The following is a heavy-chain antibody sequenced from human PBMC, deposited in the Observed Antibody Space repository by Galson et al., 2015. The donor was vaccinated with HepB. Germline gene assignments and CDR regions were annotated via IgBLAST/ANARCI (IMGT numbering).Heavy chain of an antibody. D-gene: IGHD6-19*01. Sequence: SLRLSCAASGFTFSSYGMHWVRQAPGKGLEWVAFIRYDGSNKYYADSVKGRFTISRDNSKNTLYLQMNSLRAEDTAVYYCAKDYPPKAVAGSFDYWGQGTLVTVSS. CDR3: AKDYPPKAVAGSFDY. CDR1: GFTFSSYG. CDR2: IRYDGSNK. V-gene: IGHV3-30*02. J-gene: IGHJ4*02.